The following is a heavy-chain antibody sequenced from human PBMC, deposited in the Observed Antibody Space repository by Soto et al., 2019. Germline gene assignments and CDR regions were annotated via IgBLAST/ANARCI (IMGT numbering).Heavy chain of an antibody. CDR3: ARDRDYYGSGSYAWFAP. Sequence: GASVKVPCKASSYTFTSYGSSWVRQAPGEGLEWMGWISAYNGNTNYAQKLQGRVTMTTDTSTSTAYMELRSRRSDDTAVYYCARDRDYYGSGSYAWFAPWGQGTLVSVSS. D-gene: IGHD3-10*01. V-gene: IGHV1-18*04. J-gene: IGHJ5*02. CDR2: ISAYNGNT. CDR1: SYTFTSYG.